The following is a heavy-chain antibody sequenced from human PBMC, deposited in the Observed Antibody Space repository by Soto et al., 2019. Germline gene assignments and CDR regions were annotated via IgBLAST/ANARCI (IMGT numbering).Heavy chain of an antibody. CDR1: GYSISSGYY. CDR3: AREFGQWLVLDYYYGMDV. J-gene: IGHJ6*02. D-gene: IGHD6-19*01. Sequence: SSETLSLTCAVSGYSISSGYYWGWIRQPPGKGLEWIGSIYHSGSTYYNPSLKSRVTISVDTSKNQFSLKLSSVTAADTAVYYCAREFGQWLVLDYYYGMDVWGQGTTVTVSS. V-gene: IGHV4-38-2*02. CDR2: IYHSGST.